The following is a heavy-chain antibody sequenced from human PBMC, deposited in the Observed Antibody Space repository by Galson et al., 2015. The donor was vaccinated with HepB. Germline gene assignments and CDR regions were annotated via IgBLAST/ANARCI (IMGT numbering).Heavy chain of an antibody. D-gene: IGHD3-10*01. CDR1: GDSVSSNSAA. V-gene: IGHV6-1*01. CDR2: TYYRSKWYN. J-gene: IGHJ3*01. CDR3: AREGDYYGSGSDDAFDV. Sequence: CAISGDSVSSNSAAWNWIRQSPSRGLEWLGRTYYRSKWYNDYAVSVKSRITIKSDTSKNQFSLQLNSVTPEDTAVYYCAREGDYYGSGSDDAFDVWGQGTMVTVSS.